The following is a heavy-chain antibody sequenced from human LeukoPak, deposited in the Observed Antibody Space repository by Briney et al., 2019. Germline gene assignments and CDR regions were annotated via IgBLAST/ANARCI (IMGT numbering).Heavy chain of an antibody. CDR1: GGTFSSYA. CDR3: ARDVKDIVVVVAATDNWFDP. Sequence: SVKVSCKASGGTFSSYAISWVRQAPGQGLEWMGRIIPILGIANYAQKFQGRVTITADESTSTAYMELSSLRSEDTAVYYCARDVKDIVVVVAATDNWFDPWGQGTLVTVSS. J-gene: IGHJ5*02. V-gene: IGHV1-69*04. D-gene: IGHD2-15*01. CDR2: IIPILGIA.